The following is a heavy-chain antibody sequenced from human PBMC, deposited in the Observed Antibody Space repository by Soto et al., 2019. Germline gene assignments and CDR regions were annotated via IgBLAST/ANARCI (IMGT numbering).Heavy chain of an antibody. D-gene: IGHD5-12*01. Sequence: GGSLRLSCAASGFDFSSYEMDWVRQAPGKGLEWVANIKSAGTMTFYTDSVKGRFTISRDNVKNLLYLEMNSLRADDTALYYCVKEKTVMDSGYDAFHVWGLGTMVTVSS. CDR3: VKEKTVMDSGYDAFHV. V-gene: IGHV3-48*03. CDR1: GFDFSSYE. J-gene: IGHJ3*01. CDR2: IKSAGTMT.